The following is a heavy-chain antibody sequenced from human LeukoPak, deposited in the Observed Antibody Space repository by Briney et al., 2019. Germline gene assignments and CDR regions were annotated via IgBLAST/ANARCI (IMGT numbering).Heavy chain of an antibody. Sequence: PGGSLRLSCAASGFIFSSYAMHWVRQAPGKGLEWVAVISYDGSNKYYADSVKGRFTISRDNSKNMLYLQMNSLRVEDTAVYYCAKGGSSSWHSFDYWGQGTLVTVSS. CDR2: ISYDGSNK. CDR1: GFIFSSYA. J-gene: IGHJ4*02. CDR3: AKGGSSSWHSFDY. V-gene: IGHV3-30-3*01. D-gene: IGHD6-13*01.